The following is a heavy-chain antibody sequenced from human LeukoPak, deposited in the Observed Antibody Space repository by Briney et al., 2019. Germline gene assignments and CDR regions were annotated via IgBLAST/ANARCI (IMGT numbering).Heavy chain of an antibody. V-gene: IGHV3-64*01. J-gene: IGHJ5*02. CDR3: ARGLAFGVGATQA. Sequence: GGSLRLSCAASGFTFSSYAMHWVRQAPGKGLEYVSAISSNGGSTYYANSVKGRFTISRDNSKNTLYLQMGSLRAEDMAVYYCARGLAFGVGATQAWGQGTLVTVSS. CDR1: GFTFSSYA. D-gene: IGHD1-26*01. CDR2: ISSNGGST.